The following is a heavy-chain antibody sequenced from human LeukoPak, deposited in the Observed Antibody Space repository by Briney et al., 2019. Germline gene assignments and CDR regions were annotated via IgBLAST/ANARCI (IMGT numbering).Heavy chain of an antibody. Sequence: QPGGSLRLSCAASGFTFSSYAMHWVRQAPGKGLEWVAVISYDGSYKYYADSVKGRFTISRDNSKNTLYLQMNSLRAEDTAMYYCARVGPAVAAPFDYWGQGTLVTVSS. J-gene: IGHJ4*02. CDR3: ARVGPAVAAPFDY. CDR2: ISYDGSYK. V-gene: IGHV3-30*03. D-gene: IGHD6-19*01. CDR1: GFTFSSYA.